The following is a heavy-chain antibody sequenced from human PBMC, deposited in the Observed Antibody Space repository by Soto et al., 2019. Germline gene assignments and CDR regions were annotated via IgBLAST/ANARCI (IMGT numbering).Heavy chain of an antibody. CDR1: GFTFSSYW. Sequence: PGGSLRLSCAASGFTFSSYWMSWVRQAPGKGLEWVANIKQDGSEKYYVDSVKGRFTISRDNAKNSLYLQMNSLRAEDTAVYYCARDGAGNPPGYYYYYYMDVWGKGTTVTVSS. J-gene: IGHJ6*03. D-gene: IGHD3-10*01. V-gene: IGHV3-7*01. CDR2: IKQDGSEK. CDR3: ARDGAGNPPGYYYYYYMDV.